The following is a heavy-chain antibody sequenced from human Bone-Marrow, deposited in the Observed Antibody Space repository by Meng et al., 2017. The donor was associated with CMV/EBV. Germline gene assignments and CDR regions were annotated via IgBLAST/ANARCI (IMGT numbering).Heavy chain of an antibody. CDR3: ARDGVSVGVYYGMDV. J-gene: IGHJ6*02. D-gene: IGHD3-3*01. Sequence: GSLRLSCTVSGGSISSYYWSWIRQPPGKGLEWIGYIYYSGSTNYNPSLKSRVTISVDTSKNQFSLKLSSVTAADTAVYYCARDGVSVGVYYGMDVWGQGTTVTVSS. CDR2: IYYSGST. CDR1: GGSISSYY. V-gene: IGHV4-59*01.